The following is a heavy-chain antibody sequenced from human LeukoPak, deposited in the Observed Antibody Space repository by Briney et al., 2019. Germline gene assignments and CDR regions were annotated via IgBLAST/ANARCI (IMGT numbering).Heavy chain of an antibody. CDR2: IYYTGTT. D-gene: IGHD3-10*01. J-gene: IGHJ3*01. CDR3: ARLASGQAFDF. Sequence: SETLSPTCTVSGGSITGYYWSWIRQPPGKGLECIGYIYYTGTTIYNPSLKSRVTISVDTSNNQFSLKLSSATAADTAVYYCARLASGQAFDFWGQGTMVTVSS. CDR1: GGSITGYY. V-gene: IGHV4-59*01.